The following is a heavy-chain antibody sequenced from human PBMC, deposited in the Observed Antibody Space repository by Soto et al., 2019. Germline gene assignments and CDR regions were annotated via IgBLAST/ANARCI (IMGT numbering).Heavy chain of an antibody. CDR1: GNIFTSYT. CDR2: IIPLLGMV. CDR3: ARAGDYGGAAFDI. Sequence: QVQLVQSGAEVKRPGSSVKVSCKASGNIFTSYTVSWVRRAPGQGLEWMGRIIPLLGMVNYAQKFQGRVTITADKSTSTVYMEVSSLRSEETAVEYCARAGDYGGAAFDIWGQGTMVTGSS. V-gene: IGHV1-69*02. J-gene: IGHJ3*02. D-gene: IGHD4-17*01.